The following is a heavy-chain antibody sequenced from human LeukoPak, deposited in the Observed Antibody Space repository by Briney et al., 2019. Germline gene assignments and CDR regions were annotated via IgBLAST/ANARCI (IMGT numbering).Heavy chain of an antibody. CDR3: ATDLTGTNPFDY. V-gene: IGHV1-24*01. CDR2: FDPEDGET. D-gene: IGHD1-7*01. Sequence: ASVKVSCKVSGYTLTELSMHWVRQAPGKGLEWMGGFDPEDGETIYAQKFQGRVTMTEDTSTDTAYMELSSLRSEDTAVYYCATDLTGTNPFDYWGQGTLVTVSS. J-gene: IGHJ4*02. CDR1: GYTLTELS.